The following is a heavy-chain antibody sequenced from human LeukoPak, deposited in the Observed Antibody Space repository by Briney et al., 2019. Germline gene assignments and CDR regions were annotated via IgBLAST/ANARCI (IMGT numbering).Heavy chain of an antibody. Sequence: SETLSLTCAVYGGSFSGYYWSWIRQPPGKGLEWIGEINHSGSTNYNPSLKSRVTISLDTSKNQFSLRLSSVTAADTAVYYCASRNTGWFYFDNWGQGTLVTVSS. CDR2: INHSGST. CDR3: ASRNTGWFYFDN. J-gene: IGHJ4*02. V-gene: IGHV4-34*01. CDR1: GGSFSGYY. D-gene: IGHD6-19*01.